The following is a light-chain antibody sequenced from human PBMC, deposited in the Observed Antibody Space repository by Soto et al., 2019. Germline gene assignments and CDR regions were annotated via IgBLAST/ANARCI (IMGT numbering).Light chain of an antibody. CDR2: GAA. CDR3: QQYYNWPQT. V-gene: IGKV3-15*01. Sequence: EVVMTQSPATLSVSPGERATLSCRASQSVSSSLAWYQQKSGQAPRLVIYGAATRATGIPARFSGSGSGTEFTLIISSLQSEDFAVYYCQQYYNWPQTSGQGTK. CDR1: QSVSSS. J-gene: IGKJ1*01.